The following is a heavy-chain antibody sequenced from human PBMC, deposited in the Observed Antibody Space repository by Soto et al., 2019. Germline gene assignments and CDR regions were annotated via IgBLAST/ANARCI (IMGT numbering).Heavy chain of an antibody. CDR1: GFTFSYYG. V-gene: IGHV3-30*03. CDR2: VSSDGSNL. CDR3: ARFYYDSSGYLPSPYYYYYGMDV. J-gene: IGHJ6*02. Sequence: GGSLRLSCAASGFTFSYYGMHWVRQAPGKGLECVALVSSDGSNLFYADSVKGRFTISRDNSKNTLYLQMNSLRAEDTAVYYCARFYYDSSGYLPSPYYYYYGMDVWGQGTTVTVSS. D-gene: IGHD3-22*01.